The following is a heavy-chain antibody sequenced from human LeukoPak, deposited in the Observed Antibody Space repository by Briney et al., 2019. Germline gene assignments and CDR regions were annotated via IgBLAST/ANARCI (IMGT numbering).Heavy chain of an antibody. V-gene: IGHV3-30*04. J-gene: IGHJ5*02. CDR2: ISYDGSNK. CDR1: GFTFSSYA. Sequence: GGSLRLSCAASGFTFSSYAMHWVRQAPGKGLEWVAVISYDGSNKYYADSVKGRFTISRDNSKNTLYLQMNSLRAEDTAVYYCVRGLGSDNWFDPWGQGTLVTVSS. CDR3: VRGLGSDNWFDP. D-gene: IGHD3-16*01.